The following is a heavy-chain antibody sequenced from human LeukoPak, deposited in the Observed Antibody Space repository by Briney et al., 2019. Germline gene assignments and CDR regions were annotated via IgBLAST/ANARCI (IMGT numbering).Heavy chain of an antibody. Sequence: SETLSLTCTVSAYSISNGFVWGWIRQPPGKGLEWIASIYHSGTTYYNPSLKSRVTMSVDTSKNQFSLRLSSVTAADTAVFYCARHRAEMATITDDAFDIWGQGTMVTVSS. V-gene: IGHV4-38-2*02. D-gene: IGHD5-24*01. CDR3: ARHRAEMATITDDAFDI. CDR2: IYHSGTT. J-gene: IGHJ3*02. CDR1: AYSISNGFV.